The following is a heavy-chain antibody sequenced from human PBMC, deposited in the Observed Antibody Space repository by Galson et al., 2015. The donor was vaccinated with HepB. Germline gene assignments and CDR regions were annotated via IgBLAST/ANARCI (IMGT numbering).Heavy chain of an antibody. D-gene: IGHD4-17*01. CDR3: TRHPPAYGDYMYYFDY. J-gene: IGHJ4*02. CDR1: GFTFSGSA. V-gene: IGHV3-73*01. CDR2: IRSKANSYAT. Sequence: SLRLSCAASGFTFSGSAMHWVRQASGKGLEWVGRIRSKANSYATAYAASVKGRFTISRDDSKNTAYLQMNSLKTEDTAVYYCTRHPPAYGDYMYYFDYWGQGTLVTVSS.